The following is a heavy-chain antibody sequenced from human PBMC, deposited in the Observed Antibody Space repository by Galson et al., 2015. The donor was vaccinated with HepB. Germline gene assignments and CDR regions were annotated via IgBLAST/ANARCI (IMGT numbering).Heavy chain of an antibody. CDR3: ARETDTFYSGYRGSLDY. V-gene: IGHV3-7*01. CDR1: GFTFSSYW. D-gene: IGHD5-12*01. CDR2: IKQDGSEK. J-gene: IGHJ4*02. Sequence: SLRLSCAASGFTFSSYWMSWVRQAPGKGLEWVANIKQDGSEKYYVDSVKGRFTISRDNAKNSLYLQMNSLRAEDTAVYYCARETDTFYSGYRGSLDYWGQGTLVTVSS.